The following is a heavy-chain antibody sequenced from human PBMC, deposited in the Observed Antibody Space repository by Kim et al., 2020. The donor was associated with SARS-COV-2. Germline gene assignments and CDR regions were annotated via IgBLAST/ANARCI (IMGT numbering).Heavy chain of an antibody. D-gene: IGHD1-26*01. CDR3: AKSFSGSYFGYDY. J-gene: IGHJ4*02. Sequence: GGSLRLSCAASGFTFNTYGMHWVRQAPGKGLEWVAVISYDGSNKYYADSVKGRFTISSDNSKNTLYLQMHSLRIEDTAVYYCAKSFSGSYFGYDYWGQGTLVTLSS. V-gene: IGHV3-30*18. CDR2: ISYDGSNK. CDR1: GFTFNTYG.